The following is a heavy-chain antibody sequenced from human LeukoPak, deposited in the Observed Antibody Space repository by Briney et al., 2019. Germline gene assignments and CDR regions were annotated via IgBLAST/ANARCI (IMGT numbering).Heavy chain of an antibody. CDR2: ISYDGSNK. CDR1: GFTFRSYG. Sequence: PGRSLRLSCAASGFTFRSYGIHWVRQAPGKGLEWVALISYDGSNKYYADSVKGRFTISRDNSKNTLCLQMDSLRPEDTAVYYCSRGWGELSSIFDYWGQGTLVTVSS. J-gene: IGHJ4*02. D-gene: IGHD3-16*02. V-gene: IGHV3-30-3*01. CDR3: SRGWGELSSIFDY.